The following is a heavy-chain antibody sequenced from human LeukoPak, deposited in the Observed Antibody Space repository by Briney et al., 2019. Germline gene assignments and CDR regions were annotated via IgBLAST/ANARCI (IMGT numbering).Heavy chain of an antibody. CDR3: ARKFDY. CDR1: GGSFSGYY. V-gene: IGHV4-34*01. CDR2: INHSGSS. J-gene: IGHJ4*02. Sequence: SETLSLTCAVYGGSFSGYYWSWIRQPPGKGLKWIGEINHSGSSNYNPSLKSRVTIALDTTQNQFALRLSSVTAAHTVVYYCARKFDYWGEGTLVTVSS.